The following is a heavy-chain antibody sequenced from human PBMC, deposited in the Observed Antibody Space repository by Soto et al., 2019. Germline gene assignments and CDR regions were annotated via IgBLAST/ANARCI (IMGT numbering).Heavy chain of an antibody. CDR1: GFTFSSYS. V-gene: IGHV3-21*01. CDR3: VRALGYSYGPGDY. D-gene: IGHD5-18*01. J-gene: IGHJ4*02. Sequence: EVQLVESGGGLVKPGGSLRLSCAASGFTFSSYSMNWVRQAPGKGLEWVSSISSSSSYIYYADSVKGRFTISRDNAKNSLYRQMNSLRAEDTAVYYCVRALGYSYGPGDYWGQGTLVTGSS. CDR2: ISSSSSYI.